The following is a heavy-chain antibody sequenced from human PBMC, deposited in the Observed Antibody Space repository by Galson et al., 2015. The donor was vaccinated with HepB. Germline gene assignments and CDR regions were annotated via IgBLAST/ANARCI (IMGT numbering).Heavy chain of an antibody. V-gene: IGHV3-30-3*01. CDR2: ISYDGSNK. Sequence: SLRLSCATSGFTFSSYAMHWVRQAPGKGLEWVAVISYDGSNKYYADSVKGRFTISRDNSKNTLYLQMNSLRAEDTAVYYCARDDQQLVEIWAANFDYWGQGTLVTVSS. J-gene: IGHJ4*02. CDR1: GFTFSSYA. D-gene: IGHD6-13*01. CDR3: ARDDQQLVEIWAANFDY.